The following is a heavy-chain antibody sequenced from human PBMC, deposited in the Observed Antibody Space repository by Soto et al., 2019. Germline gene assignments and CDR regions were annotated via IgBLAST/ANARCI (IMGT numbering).Heavy chain of an antibody. J-gene: IGHJ6*02. CDR2: IYYSGST. V-gene: IGHV4-30-4*01. D-gene: IGHD6-6*01. CDR3: ARDGGAARLYYYYGMDV. Sequence: SSETLSLTCTVSGGSISSGDYYWSWIRQPPGKGLEWIGYIYYSGSTYYNPSLKSRVTISVDTSKNQFSLKLSSVTAADTAVYYCARDGGAARLYYYYGMDVWGQGTTVTVSS. CDR1: GGSISSGDYY.